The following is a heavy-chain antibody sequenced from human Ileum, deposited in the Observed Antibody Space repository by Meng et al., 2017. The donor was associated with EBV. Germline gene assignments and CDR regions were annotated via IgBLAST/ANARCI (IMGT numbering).Heavy chain of an antibody. J-gene: IGHJ4*02. D-gene: IGHD3-22*01. CDR2: IYYSGST. CDR1: GYSVSSTNW. Sequence: VQLQEAGPGLVKASDTLSLTCAVPGYSVSSTNWWGWIRQPPGKGLEWIGYIYYSGSTSYNPSLKSRVTMSVDTSKNQFSLNLNSVTAVDTAVYYCARNVPGTSAYYDWGQETLVTVSS. CDR3: ARNVPGTSAYYD. V-gene: IGHV4-28*01.